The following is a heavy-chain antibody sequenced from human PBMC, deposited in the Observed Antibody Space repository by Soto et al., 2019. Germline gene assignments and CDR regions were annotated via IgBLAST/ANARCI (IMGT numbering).Heavy chain of an antibody. CDR1: GYTFTSYG. J-gene: IGHJ4*02. CDR2: ISAYNGNT. Sequence: QVQLVQSGAEVKKPGASVKVSCKASGYTFTSYGISWVRQAPGQGFEWMGWISAYNGNTNYAQKLQGRVTMTTDTSTSTAYMELRSLRSDDTAVYYCARDDSRYFDWLLLNLDYWGQGTLVTVSS. D-gene: IGHD3-9*01. V-gene: IGHV1-18*01. CDR3: ARDDSRYFDWLLLNLDY.